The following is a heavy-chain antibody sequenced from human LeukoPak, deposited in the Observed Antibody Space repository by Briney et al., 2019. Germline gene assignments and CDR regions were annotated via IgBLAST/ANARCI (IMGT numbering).Heavy chain of an antibody. CDR2: ISSSSSYI. V-gene: IGHV3-21*01. D-gene: IGHD1-26*01. Sequence: GGSLRLSCAASGFTFSSYSMNWVRQAPGKGLEWVSSISSSSSYIYYADSVKGRFTISRDNAKNSLYLQMNSLRAEDTAVYYCARVSPLGNYYYYYMDVWGKGTTVTVSS. CDR3: ARVSPLGNYYYYYMDV. J-gene: IGHJ6*03. CDR1: GFTFSSYS.